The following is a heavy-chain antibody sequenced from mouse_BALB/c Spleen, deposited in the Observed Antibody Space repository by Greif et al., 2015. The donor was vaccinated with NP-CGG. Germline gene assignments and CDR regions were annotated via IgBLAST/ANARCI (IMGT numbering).Heavy chain of an antibody. J-gene: IGHJ2*01. CDR1: GFTFSDYG. V-gene: IGHV5-15*02. D-gene: IGHD1-1*01. CDR3: ARDYYGSSYYFDY. Sequence: EVKLVESGGGLVQPGGSRKLSCAASGFTFSDYGMAWVRQAPGKGPEWVAFISNLAYSIYYAGTVTGRFTISRENAKNTLYLEMSSLRSEDTAMYYCARDYYGSSYYFDYWGQGTTLTVSS. CDR2: ISNLAYSI.